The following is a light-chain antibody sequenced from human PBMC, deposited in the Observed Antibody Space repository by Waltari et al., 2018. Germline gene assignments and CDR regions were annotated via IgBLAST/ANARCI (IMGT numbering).Light chain of an antibody. CDR3: RTWDDTTVV. J-gene: IGLJ2*01. CDR2: GDS. V-gene: IGLV3-1*01. CDR1: KLDDKY. Sequence: SYALTQPPSVSVSPGQTASISCSGHKLDDKYVSWYQQKPGQSPVLVIYGDSKRPAGVPEPFSGSDAGSTATLTISGTQAMDEGDFYCRTWDDTTVVFGGGTKVTVL.